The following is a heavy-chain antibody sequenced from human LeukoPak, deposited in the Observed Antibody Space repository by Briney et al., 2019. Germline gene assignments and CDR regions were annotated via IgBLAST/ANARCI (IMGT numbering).Heavy chain of an antibody. CDR2: ISDTGKT. J-gene: IGHJ4*02. V-gene: IGHV4-59*01. CDR3: VTGYYEPFDN. CDR1: GASLSDYY. Sequence: HSETPSLTCNVSGASLSDYYWGWIRQSPAKGLEWLGYISDTGKTDYNPSLNSRGTLSLDTSKNQFSLRLASVTAADTAVYYCVTGYYEPFDNWGQGTLVPVST. D-gene: IGHD3-3*01.